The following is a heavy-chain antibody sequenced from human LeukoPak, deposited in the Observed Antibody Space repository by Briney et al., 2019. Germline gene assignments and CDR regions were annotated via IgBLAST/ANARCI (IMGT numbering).Heavy chain of an antibody. V-gene: IGHV3-21*06. J-gene: IGHJ4*02. Sequence: GGSLRLSCAASDFSFITYAMSWVRQAPGKGLEWVSSISGSSSYIYYADSMKGRFTISRDNAKSSLYLQMNSLRDEDTAIYFCARALWELRSSAYFDHWGQGTLVTVSS. CDR1: DFSFITYA. CDR3: ARALWELRSSAYFDH. D-gene: IGHD1-26*01. CDR2: ISGSSSYI.